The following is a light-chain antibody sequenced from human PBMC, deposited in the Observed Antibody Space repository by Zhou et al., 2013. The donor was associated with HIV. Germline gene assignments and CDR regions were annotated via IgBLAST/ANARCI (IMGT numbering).Light chain of an antibody. V-gene: IGKV3-11*01. J-gene: IGKJ5*01. CDR1: QSVRSY. CDR2: DAS. CDR3: QQRVSWPIT. Sequence: EVVLTQSPATLSLSPGERATLSCRASQSVRSYLAWYQQKPGQAPRLLIHDASNRATGVPARFSGSGSGTDYTLTISSLEPEDFAFYYCQQRVSWPITFGQGTRLDIK.